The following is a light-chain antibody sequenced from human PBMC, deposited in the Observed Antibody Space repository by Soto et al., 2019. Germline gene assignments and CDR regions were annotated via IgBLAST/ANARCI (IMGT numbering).Light chain of an antibody. CDR2: GAS. CDR3: QQYYKGPRT. J-gene: IGKJ1*01. V-gene: IGKV3-15*01. CDR1: EGVGSD. Sequence: IVMTQSPATLSVSPGERVTLSCRASEGVGSDLAWYQLRPGQAPRVLIYGASTRASGIPDRFSGSGSGTEFSLTISSLQPEDSAVYFCQQYYKGPRTFGQGTKAELK.